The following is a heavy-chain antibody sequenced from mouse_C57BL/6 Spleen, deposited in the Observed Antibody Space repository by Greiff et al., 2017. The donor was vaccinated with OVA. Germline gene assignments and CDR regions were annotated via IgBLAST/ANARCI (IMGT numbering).Heavy chain of an antibody. CDR3: ARRGYYDYDSYYAMDY. V-gene: IGHV4-1*01. CDR1: GIDFSRYW. D-gene: IGHD2-4*01. Sequence: AAAGIDFSRYWMSWVRRAPGKGLEWIGEINPDSSTINYAPSLKDKFIISRDNAKNTLYLQMSKVRSEDTALYYCARRGYYDYDSYYAMDYWGQGTSVTVSS. CDR2: INPDSSTI. J-gene: IGHJ4*01.